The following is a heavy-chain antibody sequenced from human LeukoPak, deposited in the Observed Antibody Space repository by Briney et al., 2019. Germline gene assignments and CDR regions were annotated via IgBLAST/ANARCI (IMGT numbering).Heavy chain of an antibody. CDR2: ISGSGGST. V-gene: IGHV3-23*01. CDR3: ANYADDSSGYYEAY. D-gene: IGHD3-22*01. Sequence: GGSLRLSCAASGFTFSSYSMSWVRQAPGKGLEWVSAISGSGGSTYYADSVKGRFTISRDNSKNTLYLQMNSLRAEDTAVYYCANYADDSSGYYEAYWGQGTLVTVSS. J-gene: IGHJ4*02. CDR1: GFTFSSYS.